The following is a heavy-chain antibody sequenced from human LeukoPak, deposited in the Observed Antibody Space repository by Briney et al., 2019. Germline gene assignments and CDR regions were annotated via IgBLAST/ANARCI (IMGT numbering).Heavy chain of an antibody. CDR1: GFTFSTYR. CDR3: VTGLDSRGNS. Sequence: GGSLRLPCAASGFTFSTYRMTWVSQAPGKGLLWVSRIESDGSGTTYTHSVKGRFTISRDNAKSTLYLQMNSLRDEDTAVYYCVTGLDSRGNSWGQGTLVTVSS. D-gene: IGHD3-9*01. J-gene: IGHJ4*02. V-gene: IGHV3-74*01. CDR2: IESDGSGT.